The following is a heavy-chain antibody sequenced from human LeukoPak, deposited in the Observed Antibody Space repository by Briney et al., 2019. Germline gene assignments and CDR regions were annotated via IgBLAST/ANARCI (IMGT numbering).Heavy chain of an antibody. J-gene: IGHJ3*02. CDR3: ARGRIVVANTGAFDI. V-gene: IGHV4-59*12. CDR1: DGSITPFY. Sequence: SKTLSLTCTVSDGSITPFYWNWIRKPPGKGRDWIGYTYYIGGTSYSPSLNSPATPSVDTTKTQTSTSLNSVTAAATAVYYSARGRIVVANTGAFDIWGQGTMVPVSS. CDR2: TYYIGGT. D-gene: IGHD3-22*01.